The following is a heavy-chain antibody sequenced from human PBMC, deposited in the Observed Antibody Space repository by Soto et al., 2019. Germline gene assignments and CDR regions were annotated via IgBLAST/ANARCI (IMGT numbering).Heavy chain of an antibody. CDR1: GFTFSSYA. D-gene: IGHD3-3*01. CDR3: ARYRDFWSGILGYYYYMDV. Sequence: GGSLRLSCAASGFTFSSYAMSWVRQAPGKGLEWVSAISGSGGSTYYADSVKGRFTISRDNSKNTLYLQMNSLRAEDTAVYYCARYRDFWSGILGYYYYMDVWGKGTTVTVSS. V-gene: IGHV3-23*01. J-gene: IGHJ6*03. CDR2: ISGSGGST.